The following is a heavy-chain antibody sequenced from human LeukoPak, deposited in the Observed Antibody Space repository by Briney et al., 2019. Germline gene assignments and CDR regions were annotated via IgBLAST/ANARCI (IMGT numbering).Heavy chain of an antibody. V-gene: IGHV4-34*01. CDR3: ARRAQLLWFGELSYFDY. Sequence: KSSETLSLTCAVYGGSFSGYYWSWIRQPPGKGLEWIGEINHSGSTNYNPSLKSRVTISVDTSKNQFSLKLSSVTAADTAVYYCARRAQLLWFGELSYFDYWGQGTLVTVSS. CDR2: INHSGST. D-gene: IGHD3-10*01. CDR1: GGSFSGYY. J-gene: IGHJ4*02.